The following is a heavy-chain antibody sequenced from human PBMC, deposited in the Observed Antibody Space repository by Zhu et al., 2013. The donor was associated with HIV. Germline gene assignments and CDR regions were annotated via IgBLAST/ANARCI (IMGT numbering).Heavy chain of an antibody. CDR1: GYTFTSYD. Sequence: QVQLVQSGAEVKKPGASVKVSCKASGYTFTSYDINWVRQATGQGLEWMGWMNPNSGNTGYAQKFQGRVTMTRNTSISTAYMELSSLRSEDTAVYYCARGKAGTTIHPGRGGLYYYYGMDVWGQGTTVTVSS. J-gene: IGHJ6*02. V-gene: IGHV1-8*01. CDR3: ARGKAGTTIHPGRGGLYYYYGMDV. CDR2: MNPNSGNT. D-gene: IGHD1-7*01.